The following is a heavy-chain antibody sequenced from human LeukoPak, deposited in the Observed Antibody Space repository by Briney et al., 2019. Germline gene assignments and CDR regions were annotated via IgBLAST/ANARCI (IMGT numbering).Heavy chain of an antibody. CDR2: INHSGST. CDR1: GGSFSGYY. CDR3: ARVGYDFWSGYCDY. Sequence: PSETLSLTCAVYGGSFSGYYWSWIRQPPGKGLEWIGEINHSGSTNYNPSLKSRVTISVDTSKNQFSLKLSSVTAAVTAVYYCARVGYDFWSGYCDYWGQGTLVTVSS. D-gene: IGHD3-3*01. V-gene: IGHV4-34*01. J-gene: IGHJ4*02.